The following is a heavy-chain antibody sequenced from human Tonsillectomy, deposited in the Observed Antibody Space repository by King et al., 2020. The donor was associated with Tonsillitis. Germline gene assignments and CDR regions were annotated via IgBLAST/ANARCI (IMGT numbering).Heavy chain of an antibody. J-gene: IGHJ4*02. CDR3: ASSYYDILTGYYNGYFDY. CDR2: IYTSGST. V-gene: IGHV4-61*02. CDR1: GGSISSGSYY. D-gene: IGHD3-9*01. Sequence: VQLQESGPGLVKPSQTLSLTCTVSGGSISSGSYYWSWIRQSAGKGLEWIGRIYTSGSTNYNPSLKSRVTMSEDTSKNQFSLKLSSVAAADTAVYYCASSYYDILTGYYNGYFDYWGQGTLVTVSS.